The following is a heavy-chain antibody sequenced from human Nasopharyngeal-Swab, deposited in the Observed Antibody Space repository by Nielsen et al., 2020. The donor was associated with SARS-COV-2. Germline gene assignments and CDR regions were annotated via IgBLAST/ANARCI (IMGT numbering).Heavy chain of an antibody. CDR2: ISSSGSTI. Sequence: GESLKISCAASGFTFSAFWMSWIRQAPGKGLEWVSYISSSGSTIYYADSVKGRFTISRDNAKNSLYLQMNSLRAEDTAVYYCARDFSRGFDYWGQGTLVTVSS. CDR1: GFTFSAFW. V-gene: IGHV3-11*04. CDR3: ARDFSRGFDY. J-gene: IGHJ4*02.